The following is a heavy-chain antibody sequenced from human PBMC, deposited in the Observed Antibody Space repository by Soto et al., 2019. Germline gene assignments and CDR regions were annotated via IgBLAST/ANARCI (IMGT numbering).Heavy chain of an antibody. V-gene: IGHV3-23*01. J-gene: IGHJ4*02. D-gene: IGHD3-10*01. Sequence: QSGGSLRLSCAASGFTFSSYAMSWVRQAPGKGLEWVSAISGSGGSTYYADSVKGRFTISRDNSKNTLYLQMNSLRAEDTAVYYCAKDTMVRGVITVETVYYFDYWGQGTLVTVSS. CDR1: GFTFSSYA. CDR2: ISGSGGST. CDR3: AKDTMVRGVITVETVYYFDY.